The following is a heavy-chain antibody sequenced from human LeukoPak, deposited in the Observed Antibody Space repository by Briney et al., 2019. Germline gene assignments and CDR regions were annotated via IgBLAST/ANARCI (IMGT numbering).Heavy chain of an antibody. CDR3: ARIVVVTAIRDY. CDR1: GGSISSYY. V-gene: IGHV4-34*01. D-gene: IGHD2-21*02. CDR2: INHSGST. J-gene: IGHJ4*02. Sequence: SETLSLTCTVSGGSISSYYWSWIRQPPGKGLEWIGEINHSGSTNYNPSLKSRVTISVDTSKNQFSLKLSSVTAADTAVYYCARIVVVTAIRDYWGQGTLVTVSS.